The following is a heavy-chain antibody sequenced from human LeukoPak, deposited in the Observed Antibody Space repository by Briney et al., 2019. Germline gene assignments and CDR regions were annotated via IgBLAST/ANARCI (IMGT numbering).Heavy chain of an antibody. CDR1: GGSISSGSYY. CDR2: IYTSGST. CDR3: ARDSYDFWSGSYYYYGMDV. J-gene: IGHJ6*02. Sequence: SQTLSLTCTVSGGSISSGSYYWSWIRQPAGKGLGWMGRIYTSGSTNYNPSLKSRVTISVDTSKNQFSLKLSSVTAADTAVYYCARDSYDFWSGSYYYYGMDVWGQGTTVTVSS. V-gene: IGHV4-61*02. D-gene: IGHD3-3*01.